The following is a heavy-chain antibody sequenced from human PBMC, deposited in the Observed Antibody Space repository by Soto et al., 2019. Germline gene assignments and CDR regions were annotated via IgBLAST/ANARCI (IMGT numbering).Heavy chain of an antibody. CDR2: FIPIFGTL. Sequence: QVQLVQSGAEVKKPGSSVKVSCKASGGTFSNFAISWVRQAPGQGLEWMGGFIPIFGTLNYTQRFQGRLTISADESTSTAYMERSRLRSEDTALYYCARFERRVLHWGQGTLVTVSS. D-gene: IGHD6-25*01. CDR3: ARFERRVLH. V-gene: IGHV1-69*01. CDR1: GGTFSNFA. J-gene: IGHJ1*01.